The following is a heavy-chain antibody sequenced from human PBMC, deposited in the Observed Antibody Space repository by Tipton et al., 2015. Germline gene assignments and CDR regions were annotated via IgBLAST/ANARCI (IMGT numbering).Heavy chain of an antibody. D-gene: IGHD4-11*01. CDR1: SDSISKYY. Sequence: TLSLTCSVSSDSISKYYWSWIRQPPGKELEWIGYIQYSGSTNYNPSLKSRVTISVDTSKTQFSLELSSVTAADTAVYYCARGRSTLYSDSAGADYWGPGTLVPVSS. V-gene: IGHV4-59*01. CDR3: ARGRSTLYSDSAGADY. CDR2: IQYSGST. J-gene: IGHJ4*02.